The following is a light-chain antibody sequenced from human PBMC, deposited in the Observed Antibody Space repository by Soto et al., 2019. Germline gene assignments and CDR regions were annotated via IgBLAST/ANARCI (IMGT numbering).Light chain of an antibody. J-gene: IGKJ1*01. CDR1: QSVSSSY. CDR2: GAS. Sequence: EIVMTQSPATLSVSPGDXATLPCRASQSVSSSYLAWYQQKPGQAPRLIIYGASSRATGIPDRFSGSGSGTDFTLTISRLEPEDFAVYYCQQYGSSLRTLGQGTKVDIK. CDR3: QQYGSSLRT. V-gene: IGKV3-20*01.